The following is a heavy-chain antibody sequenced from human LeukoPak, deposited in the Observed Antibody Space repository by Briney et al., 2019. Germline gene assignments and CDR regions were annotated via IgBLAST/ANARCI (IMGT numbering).Heavy chain of an antibody. D-gene: IGHD2-21*02. CDR2: ISWNSGSI. CDR3: ARGTVTAPGIDY. J-gene: IGHJ4*02. Sequence: SLRLSCAASGFTFDDYAMHWVRQAPGKGLEWVSGISWNSGSIGYVDSVKGRFAISRDNAKNSVYLQINSLRADDTAVYYCARGTVTAPGIDYWGQGTLVTVSS. CDR1: GFTFDDYA. V-gene: IGHV3-9*01.